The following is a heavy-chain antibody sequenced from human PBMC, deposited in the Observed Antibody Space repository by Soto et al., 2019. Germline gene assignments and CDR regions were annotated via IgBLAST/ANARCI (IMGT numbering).Heavy chain of an antibody. CDR1: GFTFNNYA. CDR3: AKSLPPYSSGWSYFDY. D-gene: IGHD6-19*01. J-gene: IGHJ4*02. V-gene: IGHV3-23*01. CDR2: ISASGGTT. Sequence: GGSLRLSCAASGFTFNNYAMSWVRQAPGKGLEWVSGISASGGTTYYADSVKGRFTISRDNSKNTLYLQMNSLRAEDTAVYYCAKSLPPYSSGWSYFDYWGQGTLVTVSS.